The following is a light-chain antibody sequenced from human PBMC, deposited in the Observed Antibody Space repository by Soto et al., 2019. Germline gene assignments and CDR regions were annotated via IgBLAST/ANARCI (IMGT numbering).Light chain of an antibody. CDR2: QDT. V-gene: IGLV3-1*01. CDR1: KLGDKY. CDR3: QAWDTGTVL. J-gene: IGLJ2*01. Sequence: SYELTQPPSVSVPPGQTASITCSGDKLGDKYAYWYQQKPGQSPVLVIYQDTKRPSGIPERFSGSDSGNTATLTISGTQAMDEADYYCQAWDTGTVLFGGGTQLTVL.